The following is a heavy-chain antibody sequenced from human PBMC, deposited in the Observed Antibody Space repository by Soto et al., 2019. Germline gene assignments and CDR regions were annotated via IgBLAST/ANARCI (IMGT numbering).Heavy chain of an antibody. D-gene: IGHD2-21*02. Sequence: QVQLVQSGAEVKKPGSSVKVSCKASGGTFSSYTISWVRQAPGQGLEWMGRIIPILGIANYAQKFQGRVTITADKSTSTAYMERSSLRSEDTAVYYCARNTYCGGDCYHWYFDLWGRGTLVTVSS. V-gene: IGHV1-69*02. CDR2: IIPILGIA. J-gene: IGHJ2*01. CDR1: GGTFSSYT. CDR3: ARNTYCGGDCYHWYFDL.